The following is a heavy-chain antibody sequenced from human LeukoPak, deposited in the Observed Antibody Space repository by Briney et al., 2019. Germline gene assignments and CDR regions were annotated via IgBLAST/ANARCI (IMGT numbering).Heavy chain of an antibody. CDR3: ARQSYGDYFDY. D-gene: IGHD4-17*01. V-gene: IGHV4-59*08. CDR2: IYYRGST. J-gene: IGHJ4*02. CDR1: GVSISSYY. Sequence: KPSETLSLTCTVSGVSISSYYLSWIRQPPGKGLEWIGYIYYRGSTSYNPSLKSRVTILVDTSKNQFSLKLSSVTAADTAVYYCARQSYGDYFDYWGQGTLVTVSS.